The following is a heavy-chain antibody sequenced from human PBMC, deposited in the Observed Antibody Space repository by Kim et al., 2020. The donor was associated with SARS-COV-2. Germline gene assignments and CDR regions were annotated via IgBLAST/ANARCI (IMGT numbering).Heavy chain of an antibody. J-gene: IGHJ3*02. CDR3: ARAITMVRGVFNAFDI. CDR1: GFTFSSYS. D-gene: IGHD3-10*01. V-gene: IGHV3-48*02. Sequence: GGSLRLSCAASGFTFSSYSMNWVRQAPGKGLEWVSYISSSSSTIYYADSVKGRFTISRDNAKNSLYLQMNSLRDEDTAVYYCARAITMVRGVFNAFDIWGQGTMVTVSS. CDR2: ISSSSSTI.